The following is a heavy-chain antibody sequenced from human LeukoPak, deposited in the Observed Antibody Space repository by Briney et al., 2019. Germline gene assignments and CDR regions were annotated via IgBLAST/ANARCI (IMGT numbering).Heavy chain of an antibody. CDR1: GDTFSGYA. D-gene: IGHD5-12*01. V-gene: IGHV1-69*13. Sequence: ASVKVSCKTSGDTFSGYAISWIRQAPGQGLEWMGGIIPIFGTTNYAQNFQDRVTITADESTSTAHMDLSSLRSEDTAIYYCAGGGYSTSTAYYYYYMDVWGKGTTVTVSS. CDR3: AGGGYSTSTAYYYYYMDV. CDR2: IIPIFGTT. J-gene: IGHJ6*03.